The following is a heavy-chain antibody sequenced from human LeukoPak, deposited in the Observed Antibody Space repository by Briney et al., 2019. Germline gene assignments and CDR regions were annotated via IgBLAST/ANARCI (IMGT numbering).Heavy chain of an antibody. Sequence: PGGSLRLSCAASGFTFSEYYMSWIRQAPGKGLEWVSYISSSSGYTNYADSVKGRFTISRDNAKNSLYLQMNSLRAEDTAVYYCARGADYDYVWGSYRPLDYWGQGTLVTVSS. CDR1: GFTFSEYY. D-gene: IGHD3-16*02. J-gene: IGHJ4*02. CDR3: ARGADYDYVWGSYRPLDY. CDR2: ISSSSGYT. V-gene: IGHV3-11*06.